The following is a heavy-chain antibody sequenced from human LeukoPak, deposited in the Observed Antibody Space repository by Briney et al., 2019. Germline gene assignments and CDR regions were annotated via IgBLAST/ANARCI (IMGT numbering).Heavy chain of an antibody. CDR1: GFTFNNYA. CDR2: IYSDNT. J-gene: IGHJ4*02. CDR3: ARRAGAYSHPYDY. Sequence: GGSLRLSCAASGFTFNNYAMSWVRQAPGKGLEWVSFIYSDNTHYSDSVKGRFTISRDNSKNTLYLQMNSLRAEDTAVYYCARRAGAYSHPYDYRGQGTLVTVSS. D-gene: IGHD4/OR15-4a*01. V-gene: IGHV3-53*01.